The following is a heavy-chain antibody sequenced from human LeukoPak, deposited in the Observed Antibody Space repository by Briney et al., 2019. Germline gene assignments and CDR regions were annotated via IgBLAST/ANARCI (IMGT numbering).Heavy chain of an antibody. D-gene: IGHD3-10*01. CDR3: ARDRRGRPATRGRSQPPYFDY. V-gene: IGHV4-4*02. Sequence: PGGSLRLSCAASGFTVSSTYMSWVRQPPGKGLEWIGEIYHSGSTNYNPSLKSRVTISVDKSKNQFSLKLSSVTAADTAVYYCARDRRGRPATRGRSQPPYFDYWGQGTLVTVSS. CDR2: IYHSGST. CDR1: GFTVSSTY. J-gene: IGHJ4*02.